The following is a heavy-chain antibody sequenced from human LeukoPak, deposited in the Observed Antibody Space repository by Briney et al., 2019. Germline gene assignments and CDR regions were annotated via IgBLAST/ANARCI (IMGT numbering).Heavy chain of an antibody. CDR3: AREWELRNYYYGMDV. D-gene: IGHD1-26*01. CDR2: ISSSSSYI. Sequence: GGSLRLSCAASGFTFSSYSMNWVRQAPGKGLEWVSSISSSSSYIYYADSVKGRFTISRDNAKNSLYLQMNSLRAEDTAVYYCAREWELRNYYYGMDVWGQGTTVIVSS. CDR1: GFTFSSYS. J-gene: IGHJ6*02. V-gene: IGHV3-21*01.